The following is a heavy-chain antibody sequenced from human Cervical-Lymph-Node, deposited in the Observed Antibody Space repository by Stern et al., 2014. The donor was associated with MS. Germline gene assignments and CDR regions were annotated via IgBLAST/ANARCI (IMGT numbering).Heavy chain of an antibody. CDR2: VSYTGTT. D-gene: IGHD3-10*01. CDR1: GDSVRSNSYR. CDR3: ARQYGSGWDY. Sequence: VQLVESGPGLVMPSETLSLTCRVSGDSVRSNSYRWVWRRQPPGKGLEGIGSVSYTGTTLYTPSLESRVTISLDTSKNQFSLDLSSATPADTAIYYCARQYGSGWDYWGQGILVTVSS. V-gene: IGHV4-39*01. J-gene: IGHJ4*02.